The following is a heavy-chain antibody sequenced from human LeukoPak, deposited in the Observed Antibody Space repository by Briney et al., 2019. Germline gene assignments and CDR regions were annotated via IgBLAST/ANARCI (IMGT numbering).Heavy chain of an antibody. CDR2: STSSGSRI. J-gene: IGHJ5*02. V-gene: IGHV3-48*04. CDR3: ARDLQIAYCGGDCYTGPEFDP. D-gene: IGHD2-21*02. CDR1: GFTFSSYS. Sequence: PGGSLRLSCAASGFTFSSYSMNWVRQAPGKGLEWVSYSTSSGSRIYYADSVKGRFTISRDNAKNSLYLQMNSLRAEDTAVYYCARDLQIAYCGGDCYTGPEFDPWGQGTLVTVSS.